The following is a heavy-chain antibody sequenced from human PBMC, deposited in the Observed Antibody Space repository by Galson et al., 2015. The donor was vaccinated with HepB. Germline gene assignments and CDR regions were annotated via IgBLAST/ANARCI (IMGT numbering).Heavy chain of an antibody. CDR1: GGSFSGYY. J-gene: IGHJ4*02. V-gene: IGHV4-34*01. Sequence: SETLSLTCAVYGGSFSGYYWSWIRQPPGKGLEWIGEINHSGSTNYNPSLKSRVTISVDTSKNQFSLKLSSVTAADTAVYYCAGRKYYDILTGYYSFDYWGQGTLVTVSS. CDR3: AGRKYYDILTGYYSFDY. D-gene: IGHD3-9*01. CDR2: INHSGST.